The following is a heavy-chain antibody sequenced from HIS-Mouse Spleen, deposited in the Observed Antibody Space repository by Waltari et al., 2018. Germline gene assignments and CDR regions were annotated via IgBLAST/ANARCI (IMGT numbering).Heavy chain of an antibody. V-gene: IGHV3-30*04. J-gene: IGHJ3*02. CDR3: ARGGWNYDAFDI. D-gene: IGHD1-7*01. CDR2: ISIDGRNK. CDR1: GFTFSSYG. Sequence: QVQLVESGGGVVQPGRSLRLSCAASGFTFSSYGMHWVPQAPGKRREWVAVISIDGRNKTYAESVKGRFTISRDNSKNTLYLQMSSLRAEDTAVYYCARGGWNYDAFDIWGQGTMVTVSS.